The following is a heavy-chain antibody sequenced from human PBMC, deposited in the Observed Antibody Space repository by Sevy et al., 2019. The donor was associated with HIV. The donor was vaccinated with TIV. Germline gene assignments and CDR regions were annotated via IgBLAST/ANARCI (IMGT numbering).Heavy chain of an antibody. CDR2: FDPEDGET. J-gene: IGHJ3*02. CDR1: GYTLTELS. CDR3: ATGVWFGEEEAFDI. Sequence: APLKVSCKVSGYTLTELSMHWVRQAPRKGLERMGGFDPEDGETIYAQKFQGRVTMTEDTSTDTAYMELSSLRSEDTAVYYCATGVWFGEEEAFDIWGQGTMVTVSS. D-gene: IGHD3-10*01. V-gene: IGHV1-24*01.